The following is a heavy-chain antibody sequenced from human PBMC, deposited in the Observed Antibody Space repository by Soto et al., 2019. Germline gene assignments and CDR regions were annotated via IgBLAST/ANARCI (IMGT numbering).Heavy chain of an antibody. J-gene: IGHJ5*02. CDR2: INTSGGST. D-gene: IGHD6-13*01. CDR3: ARGDRIAAAGDNWFDP. V-gene: IGHV1-46*01. CDR1: GYTFTSYY. Sequence: GASVKVSCKASGYTFTSYYMHWVRQAPGQGLEWMGIINTSGGSTSYAQKFQGRVTMTRDTSTSTVYMELSSLRSEDTAVYYCARGDRIAAAGDNWFDPWGQGTLVTVSS.